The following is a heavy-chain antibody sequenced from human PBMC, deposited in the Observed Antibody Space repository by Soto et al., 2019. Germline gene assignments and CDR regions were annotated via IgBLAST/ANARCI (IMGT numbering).Heavy chain of an antibody. J-gene: IGHJ4*02. CDR2: ISSSSTYI. D-gene: IGHD2-2*01. CDR1: GFTFSSYS. Sequence: GGSLRLSCAASGFTFSSYSMNWVRQAPGKGLEWVSSISSSSTYIYYADSVKGRFTISRDNAKNSLYLQMNSLRAEDTAVYYCARDPGLGYCSSTSCPYYFDYWGQGTLVTVSS. V-gene: IGHV3-21*01. CDR3: ARDPGLGYCSSTSCPYYFDY.